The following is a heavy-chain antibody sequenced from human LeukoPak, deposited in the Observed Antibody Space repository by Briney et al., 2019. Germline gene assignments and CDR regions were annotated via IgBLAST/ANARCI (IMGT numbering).Heavy chain of an antibody. CDR1: GFSVSTSGMR. J-gene: IGHJ4*02. D-gene: IGHD3-16*01. Sequence: SGPTLVNPTQTLTLTCTFSGFSVSTSGMRVSWIRQPPGKALEWLARIDWDDDKFYTTSLKTRLTISKDTSKNQVVLTMTNMDPVDTATYYCARMTPWPAYQFDYWGQGTLVTVSS. CDR3: ARMTPWPAYQFDY. V-gene: IGHV2-70*04. CDR2: IDWDDDK.